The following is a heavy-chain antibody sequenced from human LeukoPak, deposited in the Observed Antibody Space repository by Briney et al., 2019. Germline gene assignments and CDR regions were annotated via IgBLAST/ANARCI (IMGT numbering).Heavy chain of an antibody. CDR1: GGSISSSSYY. Sequence: SETLSLTCTVSGGSISSSSYYWGWIRQPPGKGLGWIGSIYYSGSTYYNPSLKSRVTISVDTSKNQFSLKLSSVTAADTAVYYCARLRPGTYYYGMDVWGQGTTVTVSS. CDR3: ARLRPGTYYYGMDV. J-gene: IGHJ6*02. CDR2: IYYSGST. V-gene: IGHV4-39*01.